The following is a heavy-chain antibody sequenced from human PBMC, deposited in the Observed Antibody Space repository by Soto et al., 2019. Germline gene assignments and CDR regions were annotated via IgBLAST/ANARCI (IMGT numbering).Heavy chain of an antibody. Sequence: GGSLRLSCAASGFTFSSYAMHWVRQAPGKGLEWVAVISYDGSNKYYADSVRGRFTISRDNSKNTLYLQMNSLRAEDTAVYYCARDWNYWGQGTLVTVSS. J-gene: IGHJ4*02. V-gene: IGHV3-30-3*01. D-gene: IGHD3-3*01. CDR1: GFTFSSYA. CDR2: ISYDGSNK. CDR3: ARDWNY.